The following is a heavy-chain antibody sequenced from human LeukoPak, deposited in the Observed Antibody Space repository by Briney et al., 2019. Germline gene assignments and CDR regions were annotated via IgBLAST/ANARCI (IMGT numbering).Heavy chain of an antibody. V-gene: IGHV1-2*07. J-gene: IGHJ6*03. CDR3: WGDSITTGYYYYMDV. Sequence: ASVKVSRKSSGYSFTVHYIHWVRQPPGQGLERMGWIRPNTGATNYEHKFQGRVTMTRGNSVSTAFLVQTGLTTDDTAVDYCWGDSITTGYYYYMDVWGKGTTVTVS. CDR2: IRPNTGAT. D-gene: IGHD4-11*01. CDR1: GYSFTVHY.